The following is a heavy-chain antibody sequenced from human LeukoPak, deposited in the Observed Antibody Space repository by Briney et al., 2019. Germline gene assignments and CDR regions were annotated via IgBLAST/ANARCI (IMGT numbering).Heavy chain of an antibody. CDR3: AKDSYSSKAVDDAFDI. Sequence: GGSLRLSCAASGFTVSATYIGWVRQAPGKGLDWVSVIFRTGNIFYADSVKGRFTISRDNSKNTLYLQMNSLRAEDTAVYYCAKDSYSSKAVDDAFDIWGQGTMVTVSS. CDR2: IFRTGNI. D-gene: IGHD5-18*01. J-gene: IGHJ3*02. V-gene: IGHV3-53*01. CDR1: GFTVSATY.